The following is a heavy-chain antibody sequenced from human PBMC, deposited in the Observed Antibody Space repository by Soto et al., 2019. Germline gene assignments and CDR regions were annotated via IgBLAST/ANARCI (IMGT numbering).Heavy chain of an antibody. CDR1: GGSISSSSYY. CDR3: ARLVYDSSGYRPG. V-gene: IGHV4-39*01. Sequence: QLQLQESGPGLVKPSETLSLTCTVSGGSISSSSYYWGWIRQPPGKGLEWIGSIYYSGSTYYNPCLKSRVTISLDTSKNQFSLKLSSVTAADTAVYYGARLVYDSSGYRPGWGQGTLVTVSS. J-gene: IGHJ4*02. D-gene: IGHD3-22*01. CDR2: IYYSGST.